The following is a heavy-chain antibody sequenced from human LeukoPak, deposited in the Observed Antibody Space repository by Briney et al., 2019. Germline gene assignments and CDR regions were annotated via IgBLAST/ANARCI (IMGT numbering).Heavy chain of an antibody. D-gene: IGHD6-19*01. CDR3: ARDGIAVAGKDY. J-gene: IGHJ4*02. Sequence: GGSLRLSCAASGFTFSSHWMHWVRQVPGKGLVWVSRINRDGSSANYADSVKGRFTTSRDNAKNTLYLQMNSLRAEDTAVYYCARDGIAVAGKDYWGQGTLVTVSS. CDR2: INRDGSSA. CDR1: GFTFSSHW. V-gene: IGHV3-74*01.